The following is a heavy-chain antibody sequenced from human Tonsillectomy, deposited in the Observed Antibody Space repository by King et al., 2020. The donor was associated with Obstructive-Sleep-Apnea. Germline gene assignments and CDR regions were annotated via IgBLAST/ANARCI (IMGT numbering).Heavy chain of an antibody. CDR1: GFTFSSYS. J-gene: IGHJ4*02. V-gene: IGHV3-48*04. D-gene: IGHD3-22*01. CDR3: AREAGYYDSSGYCDY. CDR2: ISSISITI. Sequence: VQLVESGGGLVQPGGSLRLSCAASGFTFSSYSMNWVRQAPGKGLEWVSYISSISITIYYADSVKGRFTISRDNAKNSLYRQMNSLRAEDTAVYYCAREAGYYDSSGYCDYWGQGTLVTVSS.